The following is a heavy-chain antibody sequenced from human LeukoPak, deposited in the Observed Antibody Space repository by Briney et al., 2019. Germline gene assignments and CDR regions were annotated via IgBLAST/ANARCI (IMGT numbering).Heavy chain of an antibody. D-gene: IGHD2-15*01. CDR1: GFTFSSYS. J-gene: IGHJ1*01. CDR3: AKQVVVVVAAIIAFQH. V-gene: IGHV3-21*04. Sequence: GGSLRLSCAASGFTFSSYSMNWVRQAPGKGLEWVSSISSSSYIYYADSVKGRFTISRDNSKNTLYLQMNSLRAEDTAVYYCAKQVVVVVAAIIAFQHWGQGTLVTVSS. CDR2: ISSSSYI.